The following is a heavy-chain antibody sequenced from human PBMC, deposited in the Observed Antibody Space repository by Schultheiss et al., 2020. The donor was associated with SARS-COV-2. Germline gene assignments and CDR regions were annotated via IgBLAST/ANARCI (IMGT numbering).Heavy chain of an antibody. CDR3: ARDEQWLPNNWFDP. Sequence: SETLSLTCAVYGGSFSGYYWSWIRQPPGKGLEWIGEIDHSGGTNYNPSLKSRVTISVDTSKNQFSLKVRSVTAADTAVYYCARDEQWLPNNWFDPWGQGTLVTVSS. D-gene: IGHD6-19*01. CDR2: IDHSGGT. CDR1: GGSFSGYY. V-gene: IGHV4-34*01. J-gene: IGHJ5*02.